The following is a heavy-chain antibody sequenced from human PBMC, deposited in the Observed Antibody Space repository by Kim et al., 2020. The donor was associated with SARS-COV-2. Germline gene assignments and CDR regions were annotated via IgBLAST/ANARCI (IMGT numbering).Heavy chain of an antibody. Sequence: GGSLRLSCAASGFTFSSYGMHWVRQAPGKGLEWVAVISYDGSNKYYADSVKGRFTISRDNSKNTLYLQMNSLRAEDTAVYYCAKVLYGSGSHDYWGQGTLVTVSS. CDR3: AKVLYGSGSHDY. J-gene: IGHJ4*02. D-gene: IGHD3-10*01. V-gene: IGHV3-30*18. CDR1: GFTFSSYG. CDR2: ISYDGSNK.